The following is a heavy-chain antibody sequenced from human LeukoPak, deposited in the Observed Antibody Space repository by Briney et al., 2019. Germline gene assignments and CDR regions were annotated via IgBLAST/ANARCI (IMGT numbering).Heavy chain of an antibody. D-gene: IGHD3-22*01. CDR1: GASISSSTYY. CDR2: VPYSGTT. CDR3: SRHTDSSGYPRLFDY. J-gene: IGHJ4*02. Sequence: PSETLSLTCSVSGASISSSTYYWGWVRQPPGQGLEWIGSVPYSGTTYYNPSLNSRVTISVNTSNNQFSLMLSSVTAADTAVYYCSRHTDSSGYPRLFDYWGQGTLVTVSS. V-gene: IGHV4-39*01.